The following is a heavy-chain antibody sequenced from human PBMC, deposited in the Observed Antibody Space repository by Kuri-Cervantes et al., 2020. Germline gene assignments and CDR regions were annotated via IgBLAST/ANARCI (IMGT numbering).Heavy chain of an antibody. J-gene: IGHJ6*02. CDR3: ARPRITMVRGVYYYGMDV. D-gene: IGHD3-10*01. V-gene: IGHV4-39*07. CDR1: GGSISSSSYY. CDR2: IYYSGST. Sequence: SETLSLTCTVSGGSISSSSYYWGWIRQPPGKGLEWIGSIYYSGSTYYNPSLKSRVTISVDTSKNQFSLKLSSVTAADTAVYYCARPRITMVRGVYYYGMDVWGQGTTVTVSS.